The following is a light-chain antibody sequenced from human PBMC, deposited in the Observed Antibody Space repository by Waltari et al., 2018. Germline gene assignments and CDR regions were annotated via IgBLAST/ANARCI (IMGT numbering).Light chain of an antibody. Sequence: QSVLTQPPSVSGPPGQRVTISCTGSSSNIGAGFDVHWYQQLPGTAPKLLFYGNNNRPAGVPDRCSGSKSVTSASLAITGLQAEDEADYYCQSYDHSLSVFVVFGGGTKLTVL. V-gene: IGLV1-40*01. CDR3: QSYDHSLSVFVV. CDR1: SSNIGAGFD. J-gene: IGLJ2*01. CDR2: GNN.